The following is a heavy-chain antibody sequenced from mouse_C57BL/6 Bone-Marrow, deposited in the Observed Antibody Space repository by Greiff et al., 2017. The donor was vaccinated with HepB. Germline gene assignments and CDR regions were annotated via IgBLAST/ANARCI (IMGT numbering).Heavy chain of an antibody. Sequence: DVKLQESGPELVKPGASVKIPCKASGYTFTDYNMDWVKQSHGKSLEWIGDINPNNGGTIYNQKFKGKATLTVDKSSSTAYMELRSLTSEDTAVYYCARGGTTVVAPSWFAYWGQGTLVTVSA. V-gene: IGHV1-18*01. CDR3: ARGGTTVVAPSWFAY. CDR2: INPNNGGT. D-gene: IGHD1-1*01. J-gene: IGHJ3*01. CDR1: GYTFTDYN.